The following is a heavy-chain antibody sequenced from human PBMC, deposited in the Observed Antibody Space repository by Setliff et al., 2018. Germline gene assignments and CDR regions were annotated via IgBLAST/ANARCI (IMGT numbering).Heavy chain of an antibody. CDR2: INWNSVNT. CDR1: GFTFDDYG. CDR3: ARQSRTGAFDI. Sequence: GESLKISCAASGFTFDDYGMVWLRHVPGKGLEYVSTINWNSVNTAYAVSVEGRFTISRGNAKNALYLQMNSLRAEDTALYYCARQSRTGAFDIWGPGTMVTVSS. V-gene: IGHV3-20*04. J-gene: IGHJ3*02.